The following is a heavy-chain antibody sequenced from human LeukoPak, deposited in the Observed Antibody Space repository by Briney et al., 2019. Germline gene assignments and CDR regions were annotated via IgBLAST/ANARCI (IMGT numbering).Heavy chain of an antibody. V-gene: IGHV3-21*01. J-gene: IGHJ5*02. D-gene: IGHD6-13*01. CDR2: ISTSSSYI. CDR1: GFTFSSYS. Sequence: GGSLRLSCAASGFTFSSYSMNWVRQAPGKGLEWVSFISTSSSYIHNADSVKGRFTISRDNAENSLYLQMNSLRAEDTAVYYCARIFSSPEFDPWGQGTLVTVSS. CDR3: ARIFSSPEFDP.